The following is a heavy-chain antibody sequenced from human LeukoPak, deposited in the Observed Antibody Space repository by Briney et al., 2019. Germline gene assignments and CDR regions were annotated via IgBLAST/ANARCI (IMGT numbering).Heavy chain of an antibody. CDR2: ISWDGTST. J-gene: IGHJ4*02. Sequence: GGSLRLSCAASGFTFDDYTMHWVRQAPGKGLEWVSLISWDGTSTYYADSVKGRFTISRDNSKNSLYLQMNSLRTEDTAFYYCAKALRGWSGLGYWGQGTLVTVSS. CDR1: GFTFDDYT. CDR3: AKALRGWSGLGY. D-gene: IGHD3-3*01. V-gene: IGHV3-43*01.